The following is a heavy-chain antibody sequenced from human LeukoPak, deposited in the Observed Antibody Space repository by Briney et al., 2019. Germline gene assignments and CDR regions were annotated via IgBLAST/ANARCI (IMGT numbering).Heavy chain of an antibody. D-gene: IGHD3-22*01. CDR3: ARGSSGEY. Sequence: RGSLRLSCAASGFTFSSYSMNWGRQAPGKGLEWISYISSGSSTMYYADSVKGRFTISRDNANNSLYLQMNSLRGEDTAVYYCARGSSGEYWGQGTLVTVSS. V-gene: IGHV3-48*01. CDR1: GFTFSSYS. J-gene: IGHJ4*02. CDR2: ISSGSSTM.